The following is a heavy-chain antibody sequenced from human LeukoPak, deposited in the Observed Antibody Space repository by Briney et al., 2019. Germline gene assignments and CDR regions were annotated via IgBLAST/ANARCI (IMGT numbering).Heavy chain of an antibody. CDR1: GGSISSYY. CDR2: IYYSGST. J-gene: IGHJ4*02. Sequence: SETLSLTCTVSGGSISSYYWSWIRQPPGKGLEWIGYIYYSGSTNYNPSLKSRVTISVDTSKNQFSLKLSSVPAADTAVYYCARDRSRWSGNYYFDYWGQGTLVTVSS. D-gene: IGHD3-3*01. CDR3: ARDRSRWSGNYYFDY. V-gene: IGHV4-59*01.